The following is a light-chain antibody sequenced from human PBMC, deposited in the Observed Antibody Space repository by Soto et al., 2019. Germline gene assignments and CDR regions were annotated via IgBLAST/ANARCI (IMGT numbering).Light chain of an antibody. CDR2: DTS. V-gene: IGKV3-20*01. CDR1: QSLNRQV. CDR3: QQYGSSPRT. J-gene: IGKJ1*01. Sequence: IVMTQSPASLSVTPGERVTLSFNSSQSLNRQVLWYQHRPGQAPRLLIYDTSARAAGIPARFSGSGSGTDFTLTISRLEPEDFAVYYCQQYGSSPRTFGQGTKVDNK.